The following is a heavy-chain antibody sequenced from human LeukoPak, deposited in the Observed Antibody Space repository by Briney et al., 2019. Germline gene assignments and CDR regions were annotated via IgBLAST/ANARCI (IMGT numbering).Heavy chain of an antibody. CDR2: IDPSDSNT. V-gene: IGHV5-10-1*01. Sequence: GESLRISCKGSGYGFTTFWISWVRQMPGKGLEWMGMIDPSDSNTNYSPSFQGHVTISVDKSISTAYLQWSSLKASDTAMYYCARRDRYSWYSFDYWGQGTLVTVSS. CDR3: ARRDRYSWYSFDY. D-gene: IGHD6-13*01. CDR1: GYGFTTFW. J-gene: IGHJ4*02.